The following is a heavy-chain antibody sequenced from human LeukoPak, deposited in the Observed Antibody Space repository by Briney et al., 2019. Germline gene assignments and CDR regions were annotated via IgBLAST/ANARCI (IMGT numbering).Heavy chain of an antibody. V-gene: IGHV4-34*01. J-gene: IGHJ6*03. CDR1: GGSFCGYY. CDR2: INHSGST. D-gene: IGHD4-11*01. Sequence: SETLSLTCAVYGGSFCGYYWSWIRQPPGKGLEWIGEINHSGSTNYNPSLKSRVTISVDTSKNQFSLKLSSVTAADTAVYYCARGVTTHYYYYMDVWGKGTTVTVSS. CDR3: ARGVTTHYYYYMDV.